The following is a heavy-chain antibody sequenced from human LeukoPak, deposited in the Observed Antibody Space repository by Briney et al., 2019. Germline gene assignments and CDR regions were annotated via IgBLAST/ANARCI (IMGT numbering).Heavy chain of an antibody. CDR2: INPSGGST. CDR1: GYTFTSYY. CDR3: AREGQPWTRIAAAANNWFDP. D-gene: IGHD6-13*01. Sequence: ASVKVSFKASGYTFTSYYMHWVRQAPGQGLEWMGIINPSGGSTSYAQKFQGRVTMTRGTSTSTVYMELSSLRSEDTAVYYCAREGQPWTRIAAAANNWFDPWGQGTLVTVSS. J-gene: IGHJ5*02. V-gene: IGHV1-46*01.